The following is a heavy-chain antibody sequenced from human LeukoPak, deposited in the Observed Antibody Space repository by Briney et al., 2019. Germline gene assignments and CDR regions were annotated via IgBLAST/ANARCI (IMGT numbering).Heavy chain of an antibody. J-gene: IGHJ4*02. CDR1: GCTFSSYA. V-gene: IGHV1-69*13. CDR3: ARGIGGSSWYYYFDY. CDR2: IFPFFGTS. Sequence: SVKVSRKASGCTFSSYAISWLRQAPGQGLEWMGRIFPFFGTSNYLQKLQGRVTITADASTSKAYLELSSLRSEDTAVYYCARGIGGSSWYYYFDYWGQGTLVTVSS. D-gene: IGHD6-13*01.